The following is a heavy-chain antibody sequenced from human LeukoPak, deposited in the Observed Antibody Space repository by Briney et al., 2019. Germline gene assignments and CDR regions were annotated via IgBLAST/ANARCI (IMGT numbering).Heavy chain of an antibody. Sequence: GGSLRLSCAVSGFTFSDHRMDWVRQVPGKGLQWVGRSTDKLYSYTTEYAASVKGRFTISRADSENSLYLQMNSLKTEDAAVYYCVRAGGTRGYDIWGQGTMVTVSS. CDR3: VRAGGTRGYDI. CDR2: STDKLYSYTT. J-gene: IGHJ3*02. V-gene: IGHV3-72*01. D-gene: IGHD2-15*01. CDR1: GFTFSDHR.